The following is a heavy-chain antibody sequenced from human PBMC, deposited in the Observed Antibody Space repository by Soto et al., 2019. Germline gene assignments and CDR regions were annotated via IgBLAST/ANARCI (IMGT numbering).Heavy chain of an antibody. D-gene: IGHD6-13*01. CDR1: GYTFTSYG. CDR2: VSGYNGNT. Sequence: VQLVQSGPEVKKPGASVKVSCKASGYTFTSYGITWVRQAPGQGLAWMGWVSGYNGNTEYAQNFQGKVTIIADKSTSTAYLELRSLRSDDTALYYCARGLYSSSWHGEIYWGQGTLVTVSS. V-gene: IGHV1-18*01. J-gene: IGHJ4*02. CDR3: ARGLYSSSWHGEIY.